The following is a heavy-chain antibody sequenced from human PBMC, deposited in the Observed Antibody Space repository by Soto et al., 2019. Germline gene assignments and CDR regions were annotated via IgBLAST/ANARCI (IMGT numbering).Heavy chain of an antibody. Sequence: PGGSLRLSCAASGFTFSSYAMHWVRQAPGKGLEWVAVISYDGSNKYYADSVKGRFTISRDNSKNTLYLQMNSLRAEDTAVYYCARGQPPPKQPYGMDVWGQGTTVTVSS. CDR2: ISYDGSNK. J-gene: IGHJ6*02. D-gene: IGHD6-13*01. CDR3: ARGQPPPKQPYGMDV. V-gene: IGHV3-30-3*01. CDR1: GFTFSSYA.